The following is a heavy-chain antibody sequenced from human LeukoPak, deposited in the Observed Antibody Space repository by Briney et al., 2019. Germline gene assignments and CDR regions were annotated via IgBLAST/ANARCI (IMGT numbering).Heavy chain of an antibody. D-gene: IGHD4-23*01. V-gene: IGHV3-48*01. CDR3: ASATTVVTPFDY. J-gene: IGHJ4*02. CDR1: GITFNNYN. Sequence: PGGSPRLSCVASGITFNNYNMNWVRQAPGKGLEWVSHITISGRTIYYADSVKGRFVISRDNAKNSLFLQMNSLRVEDTGFYYCASATTVVTPFDYWGLGTLVTVSS. CDR2: ITISGRTI.